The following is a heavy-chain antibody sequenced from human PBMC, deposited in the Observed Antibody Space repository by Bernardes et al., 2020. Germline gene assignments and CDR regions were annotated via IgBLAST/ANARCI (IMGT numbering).Heavy chain of an antibody. J-gene: IGHJ6*02. CDR1: GFTFSSYA. D-gene: IGHD3-22*01. V-gene: IGHV3-23*01. CDR3: AKAVKRYYDSSGYYYYYYGMDV. CDR2: ISGSGGST. Sequence: GSLRLSCAASGFTFSSYAMSWVRQAPGKGLEWVSAISGSGGSTYYADSVKGRFTISRDNSKNTLYLQMNSLRAEDTAVYYCAKAVKRYYDSSGYYYYYYGMDVWGQGTTVTVSS.